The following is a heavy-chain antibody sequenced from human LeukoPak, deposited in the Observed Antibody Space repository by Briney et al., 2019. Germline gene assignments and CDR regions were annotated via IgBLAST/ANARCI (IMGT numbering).Heavy chain of an antibody. J-gene: IGHJ5*02. D-gene: IGHD3-10*01. Sequence: PSETLSLTCAVYGGSLSNYYWSWIRQPPGKGLEWIGEINHSGSTNYNPSLKSRVTISVDMSKNQFSLELSYVTAADTAVYYCARGPASGSNFAWFDPWGPGTLVTVSS. CDR3: ARGPASGSNFAWFDP. CDR2: INHSGST. CDR1: GGSLSNYY. V-gene: IGHV4-34*01.